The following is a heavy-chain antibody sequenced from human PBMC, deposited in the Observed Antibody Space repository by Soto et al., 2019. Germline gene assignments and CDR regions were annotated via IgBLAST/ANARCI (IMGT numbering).Heavy chain of an antibody. Sequence: GASVKVSCKVSGYTLTELSMHWVRQAPGKGLEWMGGFDPEDGETIYAQKFQGRVTMTEDTSTDTAYMELSSLRFEDTAVYYCATDLMVRGVSDYWGQGTLVTVSS. J-gene: IGHJ4*02. CDR3: ATDLMVRGVSDY. CDR2: FDPEDGET. CDR1: GYTLTELS. V-gene: IGHV1-24*01. D-gene: IGHD3-10*01.